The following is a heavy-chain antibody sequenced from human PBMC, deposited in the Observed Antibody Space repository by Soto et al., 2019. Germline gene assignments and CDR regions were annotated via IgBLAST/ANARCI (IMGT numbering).Heavy chain of an antibody. CDR2: IYYSGSA. D-gene: IGHD2-2*01. V-gene: IGHV4-31*03. J-gene: IGHJ5*02. CDR1: GGSISSGANY. CDR3: ARVLCSSTTCYFPDCFDP. Sequence: QVQLQESGPGLVKPSQTLSLTCTVSGGSISSGANYWRWVRQGPGKGLEWIGNIYYSGSASYNPSLKSRLTMSVGTSKTSFSLKLSSVTAADTAVYYCARVLCSSTTCYFPDCFDPWGQGTLVTVSS.